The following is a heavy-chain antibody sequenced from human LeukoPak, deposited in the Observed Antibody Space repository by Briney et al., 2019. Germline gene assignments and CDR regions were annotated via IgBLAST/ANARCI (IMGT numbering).Heavy chain of an antibody. V-gene: IGHV3-43*01. J-gene: IGHJ4*02. CDR2: ISWDAGRT. D-gene: IGHD5-18*01. CDR1: GLTFDDYT. Sequence: PGGSLRLSCAASGLTFDDYTMHWVRQAPGKGLEWVSLISWDAGRTYYADSVKGRFTISRDNSKNSLYLQMNSLRTEDTALYYCAKADTTLDPFDHWGQGTLVTVSS. CDR3: AKADTTLDPFDH.